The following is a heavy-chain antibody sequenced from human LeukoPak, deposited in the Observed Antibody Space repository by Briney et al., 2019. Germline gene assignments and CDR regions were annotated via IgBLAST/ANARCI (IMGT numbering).Heavy chain of an antibody. J-gene: IGHJ5*02. CDR3: ARDLGVWGRQVGLDP. CDR1: GYTFTGYY. V-gene: IGHV1-2*02. D-gene: IGHD3-16*01. Sequence: ASVKVSCKASGYTFTGYYMHWVRQAPGQGLEWMGWINPNSGGTNYAQKFQGRVTMTRDTSISTAYMEVSRLRSDDTAVYYCARDLGVWGRQVGLDPWGQGTLVTVSS. CDR2: INPNSGGT.